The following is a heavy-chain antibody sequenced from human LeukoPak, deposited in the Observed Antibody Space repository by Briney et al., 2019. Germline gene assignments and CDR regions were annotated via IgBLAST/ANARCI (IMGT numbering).Heavy chain of an antibody. J-gene: IGHJ4*02. V-gene: IGHV3-30*02. Sequence: PGGSLRLSCAASGFTFSSYGMHWVRQAPGKGLEWVAFIRYDGSNKYYADSVKGRFTISRDNSKNTLYLQMNSLRAEDTAVYYCAKDLATTAPGGYFDYWGQGTLVTVSS. D-gene: IGHD4-11*01. CDR2: IRYDGSNK. CDR1: GFTFSSYG. CDR3: AKDLATTAPGGYFDY.